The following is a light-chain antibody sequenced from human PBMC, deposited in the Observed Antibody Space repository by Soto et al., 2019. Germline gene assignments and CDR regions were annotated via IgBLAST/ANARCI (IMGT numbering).Light chain of an antibody. J-gene: IGKJ2*01. V-gene: IGKV3-20*01. CDR3: QQYGDSLPYT. Sequence: EIVLTQSPGTLSLSPGERATLSCRASQSVSSTYLAWYQQKPGQAPRLLIYGASSRATGIPDRFSGSGSGTDFTLTISRLEPEDFAMYYCQQYGDSLPYTFGQGTRLEIK. CDR1: QSVSSTY. CDR2: GAS.